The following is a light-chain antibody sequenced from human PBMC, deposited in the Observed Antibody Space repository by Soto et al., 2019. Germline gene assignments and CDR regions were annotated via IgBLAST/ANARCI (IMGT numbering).Light chain of an antibody. J-gene: IGLJ3*02. CDR1: SNDVGVYNY. Sequence: SALTQPASVSGSPGQSITISCTGTSNDVGVYNYVSWYQRHPGKAPKLMIYEVSNRPSGVSNRFSGSKSGNTASLTISGLQAEDEADYYCSSYTTSSTWVVGGGTKLTVL. CDR2: EVS. V-gene: IGLV2-14*01. CDR3: SSYTTSSTWV.